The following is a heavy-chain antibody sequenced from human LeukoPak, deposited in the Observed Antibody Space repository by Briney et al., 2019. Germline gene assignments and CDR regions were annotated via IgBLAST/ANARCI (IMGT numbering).Heavy chain of an antibody. CDR2: INPSGDST. J-gene: IGHJ4*02. CDR1: GYTLTINH. CDR3: AKLATSDTGETY. Sequence: GASVKVSCKASGYTLTINHIHWVRQAPGQGLEWMGVINPSGDSTTYAQNFQGRVAMTRDTSTSTVYMELRSLRSEDTAIYYCAKLATSDTGETYWGQGTLVTVSS. V-gene: IGHV1-46*01. D-gene: IGHD3-16*01.